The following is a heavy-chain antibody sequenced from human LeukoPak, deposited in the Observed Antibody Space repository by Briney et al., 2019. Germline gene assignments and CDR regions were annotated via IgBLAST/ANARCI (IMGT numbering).Heavy chain of an antibody. J-gene: IGHJ4*02. CDR2: IYYSGSA. D-gene: IGHD5-18*01. V-gene: IGHV4-39*01. CDR1: GGPINSGSYY. Sequence: PSETLSLTCNVSGGPINSGSYYWGWIRQTPGKGLEWIGSIYYSGSAYFNPSLKSRVTMSVDTSKNQSSLKLSSVTAADTAVYFCARIENTYGRKFDYWGQGILVTVSS. CDR3: ARIENTYGRKFDY.